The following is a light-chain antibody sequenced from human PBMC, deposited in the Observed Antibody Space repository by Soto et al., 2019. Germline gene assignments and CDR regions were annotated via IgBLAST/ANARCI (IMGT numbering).Light chain of an antibody. CDR1: QSVSSSY. CDR3: QDYCRSPST. J-gene: IGKJ4*01. Sequence: EIVLTQSPGTLSLSPGERATLSCRASQSVSSSYLAWYQQKPGQAPRLLIYGASSRATGIPDRFSGSGSGTYFTFTSSRLVPEDYSVYYCQDYCRSPSTFGGVTTVEFK. V-gene: IGKV3-20*01. CDR2: GAS.